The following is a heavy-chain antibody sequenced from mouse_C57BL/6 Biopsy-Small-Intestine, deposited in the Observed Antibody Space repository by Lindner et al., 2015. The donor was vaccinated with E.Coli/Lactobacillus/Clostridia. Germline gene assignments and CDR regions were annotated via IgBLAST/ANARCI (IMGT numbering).Heavy chain of an antibody. CDR3: VRNYYDGSSYYFDY. D-gene: IGHD1-1*01. Sequence: VQLQESGAELAKPGASVKMSCKASGYTFTTYWMNWVKQRPGQGLEWIGYINPSSGYTEYNQKFRDMATLTADKSSSTAYMQLSTLTSEDSAVYYCVRNYYDGSSYYFDYWGQGTTLTVSS. CDR2: INPSSGYT. CDR1: GYTFTTYW. V-gene: IGHV1-7*01. J-gene: IGHJ2*01.